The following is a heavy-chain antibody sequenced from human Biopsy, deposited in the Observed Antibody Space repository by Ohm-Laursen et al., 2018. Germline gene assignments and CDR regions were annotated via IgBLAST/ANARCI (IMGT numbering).Heavy chain of an antibody. Sequence: SETLSLTCTVSGGSISSDYWSWIRQTPGKGLEWIGYICYSGSTNYNPSLKSRVTISVDTSKNQFSLRLNSVTAADTAVYYCARATNSTGWPYYYFYGMDVWGQGTTVTVSS. D-gene: IGHD2/OR15-2a*01. CDR2: ICYSGST. J-gene: IGHJ6*02. V-gene: IGHV4-59*01. CDR1: GGSISSDY. CDR3: ARATNSTGWPYYYFYGMDV.